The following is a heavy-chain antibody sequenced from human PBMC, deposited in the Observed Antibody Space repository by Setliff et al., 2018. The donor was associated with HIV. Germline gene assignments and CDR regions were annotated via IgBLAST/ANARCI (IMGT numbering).Heavy chain of an antibody. CDR1: EVIVSNNY. Sequence: GGSLRLSCAVSEVIVSNNYMSWVRQAPGKGLEWVSVIYSGGSTDHTDSVKGRFTISRDNSKNTVFLQMSSLRAEDTAIYFCARDPRGAVAGFDYWGRGTLVTVSS. CDR2: IYSGGST. CDR3: ARDPRGAVAGFDY. D-gene: IGHD6-19*01. J-gene: IGHJ4*02. V-gene: IGHV3-53*01.